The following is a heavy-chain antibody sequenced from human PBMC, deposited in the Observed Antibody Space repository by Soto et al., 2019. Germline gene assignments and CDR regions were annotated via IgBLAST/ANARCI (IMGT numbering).Heavy chain of an antibody. CDR3: ARHPSTLDQSSSPPGGYFDY. J-gene: IGHJ4*01. CDR2: IWYDGSNE. V-gene: IGHV3-33*08. Sequence: GGSLRLSCAASGFTFSSYGMHWVRQAPGKGLEWAAVIWYDGSNEYYADSVKGRFTISRDNSKNTLYLQMNSLRAEETAVYSCARHPSTLDQSSSPPGGYFDYWGHGTLVTVSS. D-gene: IGHD6-6*01. CDR1: GFTFSSYG.